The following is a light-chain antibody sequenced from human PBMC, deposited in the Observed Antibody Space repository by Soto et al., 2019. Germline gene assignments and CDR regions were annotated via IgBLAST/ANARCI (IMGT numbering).Light chain of an antibody. CDR1: SSNIGAGYD. J-gene: IGLJ2*01. V-gene: IGLV1-40*01. CDR2: GNS. CDR3: QSYDSSLSGSGV. Sequence: QSVLTQQPSVSGAPGQRVTISCTGSSSNIGAGYDVHWYQQLPGTAPKLLIYGNSNRPSGVPDRFSGSKSGTSASLAITGLQAEDEADYYCQSYDSSLSGSGVFGGGTKVTVL.